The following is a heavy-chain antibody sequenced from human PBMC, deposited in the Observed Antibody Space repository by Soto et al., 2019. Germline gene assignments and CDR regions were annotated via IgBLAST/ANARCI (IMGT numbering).Heavy chain of an antibody. CDR1: GGTFSSYA. Sequence: QVQLVQSGAEVKKPGSSVKVSCKASGGTFSSYAISWVRQAPGQGLEWLGGLIPICGTANHAQKFQGRVTITADDSTSTAYMELSSLRSEDTAVYYCAREVAGYGMDVWGQGTTVTFSS. CDR3: AREVAGYGMDV. J-gene: IGHJ6*02. CDR2: LIPICGTA. V-gene: IGHV1-69*01.